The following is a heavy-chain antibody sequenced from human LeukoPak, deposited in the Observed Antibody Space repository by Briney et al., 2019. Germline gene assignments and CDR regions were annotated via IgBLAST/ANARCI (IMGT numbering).Heavy chain of an antibody. D-gene: IGHD6-19*01. CDR2: IYYSGST. Sequence: SDTLSLTCTVSGGSISSSSYYWGWIRQPPGEGLEWIGSIYYSGSTYYNPSLKSRVTISVDTSKNQFSLKLSSVTAADTAVYYCARHPPFIAVAGSIDYWGQGTLVTVSS. V-gene: IGHV4-39*01. CDR3: ARHPPFIAVAGSIDY. CDR1: GGSISSSSYY. J-gene: IGHJ4*02.